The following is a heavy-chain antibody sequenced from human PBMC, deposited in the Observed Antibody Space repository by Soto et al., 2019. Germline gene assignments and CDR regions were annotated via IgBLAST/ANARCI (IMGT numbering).Heavy chain of an antibody. CDR3: AKARCTTSNCYVPDY. D-gene: IGHD2-8*01. J-gene: IGHJ4*02. CDR2: IYSGGSP. CDR1: GLTVSSNY. V-gene: IGHV3-53*01. Sequence: PGGSLRLSCAASGLTVSSNYMSWVRQAPGKGLEWVSVIYSGGSPSYADSVQGRFTISRDNPKKTLYLQMNSLRAEDTAVYYCAKARCTTSNCYVPDYWGQGTLVTVSS.